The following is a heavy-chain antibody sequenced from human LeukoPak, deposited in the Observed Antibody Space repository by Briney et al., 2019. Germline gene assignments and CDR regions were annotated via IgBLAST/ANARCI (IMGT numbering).Heavy chain of an antibody. CDR2: ISGGGGST. Sequence: QAGGSLRLSCAASGFTFSSYAMSWVRQAPGKGLEWVSSISGGGGSTEYADSVKGRFTISRDNSKNTLYLQMNSLRAEDTAVYYCAKDDSGTYYFPWFDPWGQGSLVTVSS. J-gene: IGHJ5*02. V-gene: IGHV3-23*01. CDR3: AKDDSGTYYFPWFDP. CDR1: GFTFSSYA. D-gene: IGHD1-26*01.